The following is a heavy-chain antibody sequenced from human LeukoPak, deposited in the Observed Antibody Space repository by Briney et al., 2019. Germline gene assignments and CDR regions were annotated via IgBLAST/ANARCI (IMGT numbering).Heavy chain of an antibody. V-gene: IGHV3-11*01. J-gene: IGHJ4*02. CDR1: GFSFSDFY. CDR3: AREARGSGRHFDY. D-gene: IGHD1-26*01. CDR2: IGTRSNPI. Sequence: PGGSLRLSCAASGFSFSDFYMSWIRQAPGMGLEWISYIGTRSNPIYYADSVKGRFTISRDDAKNSLYLQMNSLRDEDTAVYFCAREARGSGRHFDYWGQGILVTVSS.